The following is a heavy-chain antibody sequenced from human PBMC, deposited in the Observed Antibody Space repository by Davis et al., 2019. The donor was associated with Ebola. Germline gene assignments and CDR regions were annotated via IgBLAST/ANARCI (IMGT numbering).Heavy chain of an antibody. V-gene: IGHV4-34*01. CDR3: ARGGDSSRWDYYYGMDV. CDR2: INHSGST. J-gene: IGHJ6*02. Sequence: SETLSLTCAVYGGSFSGYYWSWIRQPPGKGLEWIGEINHSGSTNYNPSLKSRVTISVDTSKNQFSLKLSSVTAADTAVYYCARGGDSSRWDYYYGMDVWGQGTTVTVSS. D-gene: IGHD6-13*01. CDR1: GGSFSGYY.